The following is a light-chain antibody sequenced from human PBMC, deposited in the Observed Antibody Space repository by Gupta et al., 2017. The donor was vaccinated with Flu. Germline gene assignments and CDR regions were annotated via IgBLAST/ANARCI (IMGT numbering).Light chain of an antibody. V-gene: IGKV3-20*01. CDR1: QRVSSSY. CDR3: QQDGSSPLT. CDR2: GAS. J-gene: IGKJ4*01. Sequence: EIVLTPSPGTLSLSPGERATLSCRASQRVSSSYLAWYQQKPGQAPRLLIYGASSRATGIPYRFSGGGSGTDFTLTISRLEPEDFAVYYCQQDGSSPLTFGGGTKVEI.